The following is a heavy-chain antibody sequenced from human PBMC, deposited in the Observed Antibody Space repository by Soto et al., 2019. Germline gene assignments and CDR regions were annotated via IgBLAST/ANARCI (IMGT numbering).Heavy chain of an antibody. CDR3: ARDGLLFSGPYRPSRFDY. J-gene: IGHJ4*02. D-gene: IGHD3-16*02. CDR2: IKHDTSEA. V-gene: IGHV3-7*03. CDR1: GFKFRDYW. Sequence: GGSLRLSCAASGFKFRDYWMSWVRQAPGKGLEWVGNIKHDTSEAHYADSVKGRFTITRDNIKNFVFLQMNGLRADDTASYYCARDGLLFSGPYRPSRFDYWGLGTQVTVSS.